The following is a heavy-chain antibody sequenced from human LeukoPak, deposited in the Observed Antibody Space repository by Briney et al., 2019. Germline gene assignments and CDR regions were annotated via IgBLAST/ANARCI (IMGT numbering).Heavy chain of an antibody. D-gene: IGHD3-9*01. V-gene: IGHV1-18*01. CDR2: ISAYNGNT. Sequence: ASVKVSCKASGYTITSYGISWVRQAPGQGLEWMGWISAYNGNTNYAQKLQGRVTMTTDTSTSTAYMELRSLRSDDTAVYYCARDRPFYDILTGYYTSDYWGQGTLATVSS. CDR3: ARDRPFYDILTGYYTSDY. CDR1: GYTITSYG. J-gene: IGHJ4*02.